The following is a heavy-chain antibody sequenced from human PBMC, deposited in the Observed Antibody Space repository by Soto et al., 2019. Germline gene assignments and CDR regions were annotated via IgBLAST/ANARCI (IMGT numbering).Heavy chain of an antibody. CDR2: ISSSSSTI. CDR1: GFTFSSYS. V-gene: IGHV3-48*02. D-gene: IGHD2-15*01. Sequence: EVQLVESGGGLVQPGGSLRLSCAASGFTFSSYSMNWVRQAPGQGLEWVSYISSSSSTIYYADSVKGRLTISRDNAKNSLYLQMNSLRDEDTAVYYCARGRGCSGGSCYTGMGYWGQGTLVTVSS. CDR3: ARGRGCSGGSCYTGMGY. J-gene: IGHJ4*02.